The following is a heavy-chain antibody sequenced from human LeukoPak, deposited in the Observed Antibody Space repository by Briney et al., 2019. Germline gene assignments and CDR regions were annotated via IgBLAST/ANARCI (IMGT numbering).Heavy chain of an antibody. CDR2: ISSSSSYI. CDR3: AVFIAVAGTGDY. Sequence: PGGSLRLSCAASGFTFSSYSMNWVRQAPGKGLEWVSSISSSSSYIYYADSVKGRFTISRDNAKNSLYLQMNSLRAEDTAVYYCAVFIAVAGTGDYWGQGTLVTVSS. V-gene: IGHV3-21*01. J-gene: IGHJ4*02. CDR1: GFTFSSYS. D-gene: IGHD6-19*01.